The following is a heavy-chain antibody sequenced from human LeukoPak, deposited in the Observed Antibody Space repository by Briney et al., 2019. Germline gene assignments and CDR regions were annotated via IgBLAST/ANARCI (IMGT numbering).Heavy chain of an antibody. D-gene: IGHD4-17*01. Sequence: ASVNVSCKASGYTFTSYGISWVRQAPGEGLEWMGWISAYTGNTNYAQKLQGRVTMTTDTPTSTAYMELRSLRSDDTAVYYCARHVTTVTTDYWGQGTLITVSS. CDR3: ARHVTTVTTDY. J-gene: IGHJ4*02. V-gene: IGHV1-18*01. CDR2: ISAYTGNT. CDR1: GYTFTSYG.